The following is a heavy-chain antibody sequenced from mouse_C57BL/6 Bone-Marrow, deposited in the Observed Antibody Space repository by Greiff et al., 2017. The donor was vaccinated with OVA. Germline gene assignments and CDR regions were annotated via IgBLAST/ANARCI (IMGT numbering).Heavy chain of an antibody. V-gene: IGHV5-15*01. CDR3: ARRGNYAPFDY. D-gene: IGHD1-1*02. J-gene: IGHJ2*01. CDR2: ISNLAYSI. CDR1: GFTFSDYG. Sequence: EVKLMESGGGLVQPGGSLKLSCAASGFTFSDYGMAWVRQAPRKGPAWVAFISNLAYSIYYAYTVTGRFTISRENAKNTLYLEMSSLRSEDTAMYYCARRGNYAPFDYWGQGTTLTVSS.